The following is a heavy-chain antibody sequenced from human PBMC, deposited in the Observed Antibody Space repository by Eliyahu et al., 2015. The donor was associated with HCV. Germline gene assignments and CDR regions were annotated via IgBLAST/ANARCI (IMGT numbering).Heavy chain of an antibody. CDR3: ASDRAGGFSY. Sequence: QVQLQQWGAGLLKPSETLSLTCAVYGGSFXGYYWSWIRQPPGKGLEWIGEINHSGSTNYNPSLKSRVTISVDTSKNQFSLKLSSVTAADTAVYYCASDRAGGFSYWGQGTLVTVSS. CDR1: GGSFXGYY. V-gene: IGHV4-34*01. J-gene: IGHJ4*02. D-gene: IGHD3-16*01. CDR2: INHSGST.